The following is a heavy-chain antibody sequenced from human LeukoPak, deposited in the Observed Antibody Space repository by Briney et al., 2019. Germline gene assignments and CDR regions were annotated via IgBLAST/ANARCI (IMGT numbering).Heavy chain of an antibody. CDR3: ARRGYDYVWGSYRYAY. D-gene: IGHD3-16*02. J-gene: IGHJ4*02. V-gene: IGHV4-59*12. CDR2: IYYSGST. CDR1: GGSTSSYY. Sequence: SETLSLTCTVSGGSTSSYYWSWIRQPPGKGLEWIGYIYYSGSTNYNPSLKSRVTISVDTSKNQFSLKLSSVTAADTAVYYCARRGYDYVWGSYRYAYWGQGTLVTVSS.